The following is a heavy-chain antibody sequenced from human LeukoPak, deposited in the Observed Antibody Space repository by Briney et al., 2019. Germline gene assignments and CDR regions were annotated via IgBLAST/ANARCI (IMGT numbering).Heavy chain of an antibody. J-gene: IGHJ4*02. CDR2: ISGSGGST. CDR3: ARVSITMVRGVQIDRYYFDY. CDR1: GFTFSSYA. V-gene: IGHV3-23*01. Sequence: PGGSLRLSCAASGFTFSSYAMSWVRQAPGKGLEWVSAISGSGGSTYYADSVKGRFTISRDNAKNSLYLQMNSLRAEDTAVYYCARVSITMVRGVQIDRYYFDYWGQGTLVTVSS. D-gene: IGHD3-10*01.